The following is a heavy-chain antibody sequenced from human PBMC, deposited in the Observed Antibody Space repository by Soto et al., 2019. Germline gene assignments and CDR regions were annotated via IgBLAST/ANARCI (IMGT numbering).Heavy chain of an antibody. J-gene: IGHJ3*02. V-gene: IGHV1-18*01. CDR1: GYTFTSYG. Sequence: GASVKVSCKASGYTFTSYGISWVRQAPGQGLEWMGWISAYNGNTNYAQKLQGRVTMTTDTSTSTAYMELSSVTAADTAVYYCARFIQLWLQDAFDIWGQGTMVTVSS. CDR2: ISAYNGNT. D-gene: IGHD5-18*01. CDR3: ARFIQLWLQDAFDI.